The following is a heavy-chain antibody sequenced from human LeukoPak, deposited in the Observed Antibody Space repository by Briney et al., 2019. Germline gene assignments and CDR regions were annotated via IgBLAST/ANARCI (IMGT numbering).Heavy chain of an antibody. CDR1: GFTFSNAW. Sequence: PGGSLRLSCAASGFTFSNAWMSWVRQTPGKGLEWVGRIKSKTDGGTTDCAAPVKGRFTISRDDSKNTLYLQMNSLKTEDTAVYYCTTDRNSGSLFDYWGQGTLVTVSS. CDR3: TTDRNSGSLFDY. V-gene: IGHV3-15*01. J-gene: IGHJ4*02. CDR2: IKSKTDGGTT. D-gene: IGHD1-26*01.